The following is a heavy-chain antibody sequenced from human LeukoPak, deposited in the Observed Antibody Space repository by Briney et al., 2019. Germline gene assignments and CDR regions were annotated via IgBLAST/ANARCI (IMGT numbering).Heavy chain of an antibody. V-gene: IGHV3-48*03. CDR2: IRSSSSTI. CDR1: GFTFSSYE. J-gene: IGHJ4*02. Sequence: GGSLRLSCAASGFTFSSYEMNWVRQAPGKGLEWVSYIRSSSSTIYYADSVKGRFTISRDNSKNTLYLQMNSLRAEDTAVYYCAKDHYGSGSYYNVWSNFDYWGQGTLVTVSS. CDR3: AKDHYGSGSYYNVWSNFDY. D-gene: IGHD3-10*01.